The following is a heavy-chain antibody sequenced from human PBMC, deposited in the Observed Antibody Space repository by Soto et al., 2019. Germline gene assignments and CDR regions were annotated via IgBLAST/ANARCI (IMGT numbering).Heavy chain of an antibody. CDR3: ARENSYFDY. CDR1: GYRFGSFG. J-gene: IGHJ4*02. Sequence: SVKVSWKASGYRFGSFGRSWVRQAPGQGLEWMGWISAYNANANYAQKFQGRLTMTADTSTSTAYMELRSLRSDDTAVYYCARENSYFDYWGQGTLVTVSS. CDR2: ISAYNANA. V-gene: IGHV1-18*01.